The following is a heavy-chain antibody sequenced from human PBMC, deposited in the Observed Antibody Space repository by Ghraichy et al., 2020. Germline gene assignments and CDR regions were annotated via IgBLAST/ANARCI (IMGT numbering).Heavy chain of an antibody. CDR1: GYTFTSYG. D-gene: IGHD6-13*01. V-gene: IGHV1-18*04. CDR3: ARDNYGGSWSWFDP. J-gene: IGHJ5*02. Sequence: ASVKVSCRASGYTFTSYGISWVRQTPGQGPEWMGWISGYSGNTIYAQKFQGRVIMSTDTSTSTVYMELRSLSSDDTAVYYCARDNYGGSWSWFDPWGQGTLVTVS. CDR2: ISGYSGNT.